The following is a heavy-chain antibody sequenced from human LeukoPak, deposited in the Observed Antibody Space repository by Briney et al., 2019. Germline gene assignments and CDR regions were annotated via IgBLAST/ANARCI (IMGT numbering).Heavy chain of an antibody. V-gene: IGHV4-31*11. D-gene: IGHD3-10*01. CDR1: GGSISSGGYY. J-gene: IGHJ6*02. Sequence: SQTLSLTCAVSGGSISSGGYYWSWIRQHPGKGLEWIGYIYYSGSTYYNPSLKSRVTISVDTSKNQFSLKLSSVTAADTAVYYCARGWYYYGSGSPYGMDVWGQGTTVTVSS. CDR3: ARGWYYYGSGSPYGMDV. CDR2: IYYSGST.